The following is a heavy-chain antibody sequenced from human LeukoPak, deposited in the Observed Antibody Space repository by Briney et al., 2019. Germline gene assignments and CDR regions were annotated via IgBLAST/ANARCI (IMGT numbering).Heavy chain of an antibody. CDR3: ADWNARTRSYDD. Sequence: SETLSLTCTVSGGSISSYYWSWIRQPPGKGLEWIGEINHSGSANYNPSLKSRVTISVDTSKKQFSLNLTSVTAADTSIYFCADWNARTRSYDDWGQGTLVTVSS. V-gene: IGHV4-34*01. J-gene: IGHJ4*02. CDR2: INHSGSA. D-gene: IGHD1-1*01. CDR1: GGSISSYY.